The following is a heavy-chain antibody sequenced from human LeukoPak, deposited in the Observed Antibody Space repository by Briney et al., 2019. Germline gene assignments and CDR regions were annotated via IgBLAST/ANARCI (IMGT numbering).Heavy chain of an antibody. CDR2: INHSGST. Sequence: SETLSLTCAVYGGSFSGYYWSWIRQPPGKGLEWIGEINHSGSTNYNPSLKGRVTISVDTSKNQFSLKLSSVTAADTAVYYCARDKRWLQSQFDYWGQGTLVTVSS. J-gene: IGHJ4*02. D-gene: IGHD5-24*01. V-gene: IGHV4-34*01. CDR1: GGSFSGYY. CDR3: ARDKRWLQSQFDY.